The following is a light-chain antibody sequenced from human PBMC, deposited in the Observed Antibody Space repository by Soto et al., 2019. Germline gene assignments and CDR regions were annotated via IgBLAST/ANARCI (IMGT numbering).Light chain of an antibody. V-gene: IGKV1-5*03. CDR2: KAS. CDR1: QSISSR. CDR3: QQYNSYPWT. J-gene: IGKJ1*01. Sequence: DIQMTQSPSTLSASVGYRVTITCRASQSISSRLAWYQQKPGKAPKLLIYKASTLESGVPSNFSGSGSGTEFTLTISSLQPEDFATYYCQQYNSYPWTFGQGTKVDIK.